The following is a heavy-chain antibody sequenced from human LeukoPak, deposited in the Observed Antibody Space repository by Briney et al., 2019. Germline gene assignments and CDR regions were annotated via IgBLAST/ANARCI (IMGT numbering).Heavy chain of an antibody. Sequence: GGSLRLSCEASGFILDTYSMIWVRQAPGKGLEYLAYISVSGSTDYADSVKGRFTISRDSAKNSLYLQMNRLRGEDTAVYYCARDRKSGSDQGGFDPWGQGTLVTVSS. CDR3: ARDRKSGSDQGGFDP. D-gene: IGHD1-26*01. CDR1: GFILDTYS. CDR2: ISVSGST. J-gene: IGHJ5*02. V-gene: IGHV3-48*01.